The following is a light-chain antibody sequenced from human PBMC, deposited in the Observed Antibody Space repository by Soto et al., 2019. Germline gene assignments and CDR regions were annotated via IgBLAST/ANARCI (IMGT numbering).Light chain of an antibody. CDR1: HVISTY. CDR3: QQYYSYPRT. CDR2: GAS. V-gene: IGKV1-39*01. Sequence: DVQMTQSPSSLSASIGDRVTISCRTSHVISTYLNWYQQKPGKAPNLLIHGASSLESGVPSRFSGSGSGTDFTLTISCLQPEDFATYYCQQYYSYPRTVGPGTKVDIK. J-gene: IGKJ3*01.